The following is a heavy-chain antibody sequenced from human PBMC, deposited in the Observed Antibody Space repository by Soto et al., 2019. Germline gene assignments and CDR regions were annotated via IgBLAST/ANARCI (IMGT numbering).Heavy chain of an antibody. CDR1: GFTFSSYS. D-gene: IGHD6-13*01. CDR2: ISSSSSYI. Sequence: GGSLRLSCAASGFTFSSYSMNWVRQAPGKGLEWVSSISSSSSYIYYADSVKGRFTISRDNAKNSLYLQMNSLRAEDTAVYYCARGRAQLASVGYYYMDVWGKGTTVTVSS. V-gene: IGHV3-21*04. CDR3: ARGRAQLASVGYYYMDV. J-gene: IGHJ6*03.